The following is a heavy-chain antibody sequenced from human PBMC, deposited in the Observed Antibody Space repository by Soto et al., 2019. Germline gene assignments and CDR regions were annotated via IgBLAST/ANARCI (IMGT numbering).Heavy chain of an antibody. V-gene: IGHV3-48*01. Sequence: GGSLRLSCAASGFIFSSYSMNWVRQAPGKGLEWLSYISSSSMTIYYTDSVKGRFTISRDNAKNSLYLQMDSLRAEDTAVYYCAREPPYVTRGVNPYFDLWGLGTLVTVSS. D-gene: IGHD3-10*01. CDR2: ISSSSMTI. CDR3: AREPPYVTRGVNPYFDL. J-gene: IGHJ4*02. CDR1: GFIFSSYS.